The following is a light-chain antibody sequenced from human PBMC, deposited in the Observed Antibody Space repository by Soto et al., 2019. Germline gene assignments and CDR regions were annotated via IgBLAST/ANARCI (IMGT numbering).Light chain of an antibody. J-gene: IGKJ1*01. CDR3: QQNGRSPT. CDR2: GAS. V-gene: IGKV3-20*01. Sequence: EIVLTQSPGTLSLSPGERVTLSCRASQSVSSSYLGWYQQKPGQAPRLLIFGASSRATGIPDRFSGSGSGTDFTLTISRLEPEDFAVYYCQQNGRSPTFGQGTKVDI. CDR1: QSVSSSY.